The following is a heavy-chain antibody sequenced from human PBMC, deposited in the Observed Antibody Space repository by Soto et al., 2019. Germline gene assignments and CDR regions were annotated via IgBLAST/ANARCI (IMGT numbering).Heavy chain of an antibody. CDR1: GGTFSSYA. J-gene: IGHJ2*01. V-gene: IGHV1-69*01. Sequence: QVQLVQSGAEVKKPGSSVKVSCKASGGTFSSYAISWVRQAPGQGLEWMGGIIPIFGTANYAQKFQGRVTITADESTSTAYMALSSLRSEDTAVYYCARGPSIAARQYWYFDLWGRGTLVTVSS. CDR2: IIPIFGTA. CDR3: ARGPSIAARQYWYFDL. D-gene: IGHD6-6*01.